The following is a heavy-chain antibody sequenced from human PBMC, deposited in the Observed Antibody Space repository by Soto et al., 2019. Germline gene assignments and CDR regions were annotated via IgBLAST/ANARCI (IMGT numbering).Heavy chain of an antibody. CDR3: VRDQQWLLPVPLNFDY. D-gene: IGHD6-19*01. CDR2: ISAFNGET. V-gene: IGHV1-18*01. Sequence: GASVKVSCKASGFTFSDCGFSWVRQAPGRGLEWMGWISAFNGETNYTQKSEGRVAMTTDAATTTAYMELRSLTVDDTAVYYCVRDQQWLLPVPLNFDYWGQGTVVTVSS. J-gene: IGHJ4*02. CDR1: GFTFSDCG.